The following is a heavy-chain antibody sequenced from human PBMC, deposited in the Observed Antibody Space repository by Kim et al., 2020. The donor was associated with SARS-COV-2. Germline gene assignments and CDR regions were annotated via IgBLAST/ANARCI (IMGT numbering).Heavy chain of an antibody. CDR1: GFTFSSYG. Sequence: GGSLRLSCAASGFTFSSYGMHWVRQAPGKGLEWVAVISYDGSNKYCADSVKGRFTISRDNSKNTLHLQMNSLRAEDTAVYYCAKDRSGSSWYLDYWGQGT. CDR3: AKDRSGSSWYLDY. V-gene: IGHV3-30*18. J-gene: IGHJ4*02. CDR2: ISYDGSNK. D-gene: IGHD6-13*01.